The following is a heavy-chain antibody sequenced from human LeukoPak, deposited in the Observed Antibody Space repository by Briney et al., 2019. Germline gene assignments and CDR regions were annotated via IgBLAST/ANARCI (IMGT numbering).Heavy chain of an antibody. CDR1: GFTFGDYA. D-gene: IGHD6-13*01. J-gene: IGHJ5*02. Sequence: PGGSLRLSCAASGFTFGDYAMHWVRQAPGKGLEWVSGISWNSGSIGYADSVKGRFTISRDNAKNSLYLQMNSLRAEDTALYYCAKGGYSSSWYRTAMVSDWFDPWGQGTLVTISS. CDR3: AKGGYSSSWYRTAMVSDWFDP. CDR2: ISWNSGSI. V-gene: IGHV3-9*01.